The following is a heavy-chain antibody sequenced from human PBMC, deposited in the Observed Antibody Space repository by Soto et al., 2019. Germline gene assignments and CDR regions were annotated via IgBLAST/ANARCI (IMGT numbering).Heavy chain of an antibody. D-gene: IGHD6-13*01. CDR2: ISYSGST. J-gene: IGHJ4*02. V-gene: IGHV4-59*08. Sequence: PSETLSLTCTVSGGSISSYYWSWIRQPPGKGLEWIAYISYSGSTNYNPSLKSRVTISVDTSKNQFSLKVSSVTAADTAVYYCARHGSAAAGTFDYWGQGTLVTVSS. CDR3: ARHGSAAAGTFDY. CDR1: GGSISSYY.